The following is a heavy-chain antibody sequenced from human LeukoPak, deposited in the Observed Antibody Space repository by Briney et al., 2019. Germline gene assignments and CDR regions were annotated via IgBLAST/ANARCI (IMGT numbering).Heavy chain of an antibody. D-gene: IGHD4-17*01. V-gene: IGHV3-23*01. CDR1: GFTFSSYW. CDR2: ISGSGGST. CDR3: AKGSHGDYGSYYYYMDV. Sequence: GGSLRLSCAASGFTFSSYWMHWVRQAPGKGLEWVSAISGSGGSTYYADSVKDRFTISRDNSKNTLYLQMNSLRAEDTAVYYCAKGSHGDYGSYYYYMDVWGKGPTVTISS. J-gene: IGHJ6*03.